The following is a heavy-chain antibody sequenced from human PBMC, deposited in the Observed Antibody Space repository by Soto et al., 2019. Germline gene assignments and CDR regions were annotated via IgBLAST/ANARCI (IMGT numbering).Heavy chain of an antibody. Sequence: GESLKISCKGSGYSFTSYWIGWVRQMPGKGLEWMGIIYPGDSDTRYSPSFQGQVTISADKSISTAYLQWSSLKASDTAMYYCARSIVVVPAAKGWFDPWGQGTLVTVSS. CDR1: GYSFTSYW. V-gene: IGHV5-51*01. D-gene: IGHD2-2*01. CDR3: ARSIVVVPAAKGWFDP. CDR2: IYPGDSDT. J-gene: IGHJ5*02.